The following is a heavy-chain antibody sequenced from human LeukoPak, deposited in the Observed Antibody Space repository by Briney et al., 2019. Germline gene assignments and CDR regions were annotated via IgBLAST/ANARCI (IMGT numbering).Heavy chain of an antibody. Sequence: GSLRLSCAASVFTFSNAWMGWGRQAPGKGVGWVGRIKSKTDGGTTDYAAPVKGRFTISRDDSKNTLYLQMNSLKTEDTAVYYCTTALAEWGYYYYYMDVWGKGTTVTVSS. D-gene: IGHD3-16*01. V-gene: IGHV3-15*01. CDR1: VFTFSNAW. CDR3: TTALAEWGYYYYYMDV. J-gene: IGHJ6*03. CDR2: IKSKTDGGTT.